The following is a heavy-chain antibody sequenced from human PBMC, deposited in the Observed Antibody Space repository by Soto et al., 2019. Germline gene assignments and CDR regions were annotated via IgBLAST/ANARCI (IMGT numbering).Heavy chain of an antibody. CDR1: GFTFSSYG. Sequence: PGGSLRLSCAASGFTFSSYGMHWVRQAPGKGLEWVAVIWYDGSNKYYADSVKGRFTISRDNSKNTLYLQMNSLRAEDTAVYYCARAIGDIVVVPAAKYYYYGMDVWGQGTTVTVSS. CDR3: ARAIGDIVVVPAAKYYYYGMDV. J-gene: IGHJ6*02. V-gene: IGHV3-33*01. CDR2: IWYDGSNK. D-gene: IGHD2-2*01.